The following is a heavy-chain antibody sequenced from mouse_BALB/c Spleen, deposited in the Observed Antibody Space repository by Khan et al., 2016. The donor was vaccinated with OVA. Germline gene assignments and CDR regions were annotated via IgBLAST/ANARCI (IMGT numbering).Heavy chain of an antibody. D-gene: IGHD4-1*01. Sequence: VQLKESGTVLARPGATVKMSCKASGYTFTSYWMHWVKQRPGQGLEWIGAIYPGNSDTRYNEKFKGKANLTAVTSTSTAYMELSSLTNEDSAVYYCTGRNWDVDWFVYWGQGTLVTVSA. CDR1: GYTFTSYW. CDR3: TGRNWDVDWFVY. CDR2: IYPGNSDT. V-gene: IGHV1-5*01. J-gene: IGHJ3*01.